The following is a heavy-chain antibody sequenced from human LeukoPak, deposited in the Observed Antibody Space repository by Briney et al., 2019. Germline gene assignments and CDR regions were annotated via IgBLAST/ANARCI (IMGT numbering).Heavy chain of an antibody. CDR1: RFSFRSYW. CDR3: ARDLLYGDYVGAYFDY. V-gene: IGHV3-7*01. CDR2: IKQDGSAK. Sequence: GGSLRLSCAASRFSFRSYWMTWVRQVPGKGLEWVGNIKQDGSAKHYVDSVKGRFTISRDNTQNSLYLQLNSLRAEDTAVYYCARDLLYGDYVGAYFDYWGQGALVTVSS. J-gene: IGHJ4*02. D-gene: IGHD4-17*01.